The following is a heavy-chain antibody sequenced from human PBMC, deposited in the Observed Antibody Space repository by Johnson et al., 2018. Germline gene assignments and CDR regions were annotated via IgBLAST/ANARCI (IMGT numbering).Heavy chain of an antibody. Sequence: VQLVQSGGGLVQPGGSXRLSCAASGFTFSSYWMSWVRQAPGKGLEGVANITQDGSEKYYVAPVKGRFTISREHAKTSLYLQMNSLRAEDTAVDYCARDASEDYYYGMDVWGQGTTVTVSS. CDR1: GFTFSSYW. CDR3: ARDASEDYYYGMDV. CDR2: ITQDGSEK. D-gene: IGHD1-26*01. V-gene: IGHV3-7*01. J-gene: IGHJ6*02.